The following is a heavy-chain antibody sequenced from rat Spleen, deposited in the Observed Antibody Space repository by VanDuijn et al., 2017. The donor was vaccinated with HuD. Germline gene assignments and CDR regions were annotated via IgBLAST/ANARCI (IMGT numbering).Heavy chain of an antibody. D-gene: IGHD1-11*01. CDR2: ITTGGGNT. J-gene: IGHJ2*01. CDR1: GFTFSDYY. V-gene: IGHV5-25*01. CDR3: ATRDGGYPH. Sequence: EVQLVESDGGLVQPGRSLKLSCAASGFTFSDYYMAWVRQAPTKGLEWVASITTGGGNTYYRDSVKGRFTISRDNSKSTLYLQMDSLRSEDTATYYCATRDGGYPHWGQGVMVTVSS.